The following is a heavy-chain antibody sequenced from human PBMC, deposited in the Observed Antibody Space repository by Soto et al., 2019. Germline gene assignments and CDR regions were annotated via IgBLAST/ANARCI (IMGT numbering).Heavy chain of an antibody. Sequence: QVQLVESGGGVVQPGRSLRLSCAASGFTFSSYGMHWVRQAPGKGLEWVAVISYDGSNKYYADSVKGRFTISRDNSKNTRYLQMNSLRAEDTAVYYCAKDSAGYFDGLLGGFDYWGQGTLVTVSS. D-gene: IGHD3-9*01. CDR3: AKDSAGYFDGLLGGFDY. CDR2: ISYDGSNK. V-gene: IGHV3-30*18. J-gene: IGHJ4*02. CDR1: GFTFSSYG.